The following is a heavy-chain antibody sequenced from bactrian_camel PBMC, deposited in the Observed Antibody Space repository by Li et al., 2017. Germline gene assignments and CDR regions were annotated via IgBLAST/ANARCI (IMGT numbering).Heavy chain of an antibody. J-gene: IGHJ4*01. V-gene: IGHV3S53*01. CDR1: GYLDSHYC. CDR3: AADSPSYPGNGVYCFSRSMKY. Sequence: VQLVESGGGSVEVGGSLRLSCAASGYLDSHYCMGWFRQVVGREREGVAAIGADGRTNYADSVKGRFTISQDDAKNTVYLQMNNLKPEDTATYYCAADSPSYPGNGVYCFSRSMKYWGQGTQVTVS. CDR2: IGADGRT. D-gene: IGHD3*01.